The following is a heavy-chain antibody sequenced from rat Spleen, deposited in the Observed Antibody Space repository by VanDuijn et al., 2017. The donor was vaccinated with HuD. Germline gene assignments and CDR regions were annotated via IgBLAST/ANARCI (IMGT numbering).Heavy chain of an antibody. V-gene: IGHV5-17*01. CDR2: IIYDSRST. Sequence: EEQLVESGGGLLQPGKSLKLSCAASGFTFNDYAMAWVRQAPKKGLEWVATIIYDSRSTYYRDSLKGRFTISRDNAESTLYLQMDALKSEDTATYYCARQDNYAWFAYWGQGTLVTVSS. J-gene: IGHJ3*01. CDR3: ARQDNYAWFAY. CDR1: GFTFNDYA. D-gene: IGHD1-10*01.